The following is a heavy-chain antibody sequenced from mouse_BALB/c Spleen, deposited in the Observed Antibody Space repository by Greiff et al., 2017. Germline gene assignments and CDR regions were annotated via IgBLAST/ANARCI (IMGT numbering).Heavy chain of an antibody. J-gene: IGHJ1*01. CDR3: AKDGYYGYFDV. D-gene: IGHD2-3*01. V-gene: IGHV2-2*02. Sequence: VKLMESGPGLVQPSQSLSITCTVSGFSLTSYGVHWVRQSPGKGLEWLGVIWSGGSTDYNAAFISRLSISKDNSKSQVFFKMNSLQANDTAIYYCAKDGYYGYFDVWGAGTTVTVSS. CDR1: GFSLTSYG. CDR2: IWSGGST.